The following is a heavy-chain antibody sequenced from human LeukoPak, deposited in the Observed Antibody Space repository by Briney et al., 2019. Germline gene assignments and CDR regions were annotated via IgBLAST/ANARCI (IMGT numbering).Heavy chain of an antibody. CDR2: IRGNSGMR. V-gene: IGHV3-23*01. J-gene: IGHJ5*02. Sequence: GGSLRLSCTSSGFSFSDYAMNWVRQAPGKGLEWVSCIRGNSGMRFYSDSVRGRFTISRDNSKNTLYLQMNSLRAEDTAVYYCAKDVGAGRITIFGVVDSWFDPWGQGTLVTVSS. D-gene: IGHD3-3*01. CDR3: AKDVGAGRITIFGVVDSWFDP. CDR1: GFSFSDYA.